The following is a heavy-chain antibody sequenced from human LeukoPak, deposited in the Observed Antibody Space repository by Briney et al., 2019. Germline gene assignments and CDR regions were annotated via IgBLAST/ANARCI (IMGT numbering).Heavy chain of an antibody. CDR2: INHSGST. D-gene: IGHD6-19*01. Sequence: SETLSLTCAVYGGSFSGYYWSWIRQPPGKGLEWIGEINHSGSTNYNPSLKSRVTISVDTSKNQFSLKLSSVTAADTAVYYCARGAGYSSGWYVQRWGQGTLVTVSS. CDR3: ARGAGYSSGWYVQR. CDR1: GGSFSGYY. J-gene: IGHJ4*02. V-gene: IGHV4-34*01.